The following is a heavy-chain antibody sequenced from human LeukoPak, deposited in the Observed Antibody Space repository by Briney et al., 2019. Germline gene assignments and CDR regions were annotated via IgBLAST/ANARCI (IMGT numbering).Heavy chain of an antibody. Sequence: SETLSLTCAVYGGSFSGYYWSWIRRPPGKGLEWIGEINHSGSTNYNPSLKSRVTISVDTSKNQFSLKLSSVTAADTAVYYCARAYGSGSPIDYWGQGTLATVSS. CDR1: GGSFSGYY. D-gene: IGHD3-10*01. V-gene: IGHV4-34*01. CDR2: INHSGST. CDR3: ARAYGSGSPIDY. J-gene: IGHJ4*02.